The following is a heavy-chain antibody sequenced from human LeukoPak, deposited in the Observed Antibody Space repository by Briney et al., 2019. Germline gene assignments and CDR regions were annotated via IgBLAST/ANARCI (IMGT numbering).Heavy chain of an antibody. CDR2: THYSGRT. CDR3: AGHGPEAAAGPSHNWFDP. D-gene: IGHD6-13*01. CDR1: GGSVRSYY. J-gene: IGHJ5*02. Sequence: SETLSLTCTVSGGSVRSYYWSWIRQSPGKGLEWIGFTHYSGRTNYNPSLKSRVTTSVDTSKNEFSLNMTSVTAADTAVYYCAGHGPEAAAGPSHNWFDPWGQGTLVTVSS. V-gene: IGHV4-59*08.